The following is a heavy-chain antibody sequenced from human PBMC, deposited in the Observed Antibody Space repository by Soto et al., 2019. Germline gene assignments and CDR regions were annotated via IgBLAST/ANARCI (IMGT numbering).Heavy chain of an antibody. V-gene: IGHV3-30-3*01. CDR1: GFTFHSFT. Sequence: RLSCAASGFTFHSFTMHWVRQTPGKGLEWVALISYDGSNEYYADSVKGRFTISRDNSKSTLYLQMNSLRTDDTALYYCARDPRETTYYLDYWGQGTMVAVSS. J-gene: IGHJ4*02. D-gene: IGHD1-1*01. CDR2: ISYDGSNE. CDR3: ARDPRETTYYLDY.